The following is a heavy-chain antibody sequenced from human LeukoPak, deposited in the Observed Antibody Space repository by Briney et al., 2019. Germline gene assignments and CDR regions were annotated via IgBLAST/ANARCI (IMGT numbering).Heavy chain of an antibody. J-gene: IGHJ4*02. CDR2: IKQGGSEK. CDR3: ARRESSSGDLSYHFDY. D-gene: IGHD6-13*01. CDR1: GFTFSTSW. V-gene: IGHV3-7*01. Sequence: GGSLRLSCAASGFTFSTSWMSWVRQAPGKGLEWVANIKQGGSEKYYVDSVKGRFTISRDNAKNSLYLQMNSLRAEDTAVYYCARRESSSGDLSYHFDYWGQGTLVTVSS.